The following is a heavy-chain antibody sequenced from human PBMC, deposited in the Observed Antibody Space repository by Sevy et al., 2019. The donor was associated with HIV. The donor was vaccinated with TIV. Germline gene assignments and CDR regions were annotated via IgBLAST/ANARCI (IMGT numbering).Heavy chain of an antibody. CDR2: ISWDGDDK. CDR1: GFTFADYT. D-gene: IGHD3-10*01. CDR3: AKKGSEITSAGSDFDY. V-gene: IGHV3-43*01. Sequence: GGSLRLSCAASGFTFADYTMHWVRQAPGKGLEWVSLISWDGDDKYYGDSVKGRFTISRDNSKNSLYLQMNSLRTEDTALYFCAKKGSEITSAGSDFDYWGQGALVTVSS. J-gene: IGHJ4*02.